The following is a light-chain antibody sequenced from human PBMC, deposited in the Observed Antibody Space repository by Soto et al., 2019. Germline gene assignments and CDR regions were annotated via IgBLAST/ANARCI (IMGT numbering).Light chain of an antibody. J-gene: IGLJ2*01. CDR2: QDT. CDR1: KLGDKY. CDR3: QAWDTSTVV. Sequence: SYELTQPPSVSVSPGQTASIPCAGDKLGDKYACWFQQKPGQSPVLVIYQDTKRPSGIPGRFSGSNSGNTATLTISGTQAIVEADYYCQAWDTSTVVFGGGTKLTVL. V-gene: IGLV3-1*01.